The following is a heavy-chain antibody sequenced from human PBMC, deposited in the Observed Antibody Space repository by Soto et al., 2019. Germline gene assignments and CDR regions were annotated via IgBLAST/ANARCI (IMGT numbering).Heavy chain of an antibody. J-gene: IGHJ4*02. CDR1: GGSISGSPHY. V-gene: IGHV4-39*01. CDR3: ASRRGYSGFDY. Sequence: PSETLSLTCTVSGGSISGSPHYWGWIRQPPGKGLEWIGHIYYSGSTYCNPSLKSRVTISVDTSKNQFSLNLSSVTAADTAVYYCASRRGYSGFDYWGQGTLVTVSS. CDR2: IYYSGST. D-gene: IGHD5-12*01.